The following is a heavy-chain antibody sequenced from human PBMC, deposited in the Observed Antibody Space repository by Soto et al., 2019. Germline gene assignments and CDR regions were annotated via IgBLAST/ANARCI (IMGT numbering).Heavy chain of an antibody. Sequence: PSETLSLTCTVSGGSISSYYWSWIRQPPGKGLEWSGYIYYSGSTNYNPSLKSRVTISVDTSKHQFSLKLSSVTAADTAVYYCARVTYDFWSGYYARGAFDIWRQGTMVTVSS. CDR2: IYYSGST. CDR3: ARVTYDFWSGYYARGAFDI. CDR1: GGSISSYY. V-gene: IGHV4-59*01. D-gene: IGHD3-3*01. J-gene: IGHJ3*02.